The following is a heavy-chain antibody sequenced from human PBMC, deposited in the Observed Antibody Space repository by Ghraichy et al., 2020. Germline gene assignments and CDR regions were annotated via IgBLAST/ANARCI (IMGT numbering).Heavy chain of an antibody. CDR2: INHSGST. CDR1: GGSFSGYY. D-gene: IGHD3-9*01. CDR3: ATSQLRYFDWLSRVEYFQH. J-gene: IGHJ1*01. Sequence: ETLSLTCAVYGGSFSGYYWSWIRQPPGKGLEWIGEINHSGSTNYNPSLKSRVTISVDTSKNQFSLKLSSVTAADTAVYYCATSQLRYFDWLSRVEYFQHWGQDTLVTVSS. V-gene: IGHV4-34*01.